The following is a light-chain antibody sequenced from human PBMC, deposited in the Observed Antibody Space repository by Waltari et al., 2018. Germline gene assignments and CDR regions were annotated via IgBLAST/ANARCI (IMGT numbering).Light chain of an antibody. CDR1: SSDVGGSNY. V-gene: IGLV2-14*01. CDR2: EVS. Sequence: QSALTHPASASGSPGQSITIPCTGTSSDVGGSNYVSWDQQHPGKAPKLMIYEVSNPPTGFTNRVYGSKSCHTAHLTISGLQADDEADYYCSSYTSSSPSGVFGGGTKLAVL. CDR3: SSYTSSSPSGV. J-gene: IGLJ3*02.